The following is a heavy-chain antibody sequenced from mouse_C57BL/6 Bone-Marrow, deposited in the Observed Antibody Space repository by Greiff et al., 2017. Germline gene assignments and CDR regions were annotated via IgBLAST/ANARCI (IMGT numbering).Heavy chain of an antibody. V-gene: IGHV1-50*01. Sequence: QVQLQQPGAELVKPGASVKLSCKASGYTFTSYWMQWVKQRPGQGLEWIGEIDPSDSYTNYNQKFKGKATLTVDTSSSTAYMQLSSLTSEDTAVYYCAFGDYWGQGTTLTVSS. CDR2: IDPSDSYT. CDR3: AFGDY. CDR1: GYTFTSYW. J-gene: IGHJ2*01.